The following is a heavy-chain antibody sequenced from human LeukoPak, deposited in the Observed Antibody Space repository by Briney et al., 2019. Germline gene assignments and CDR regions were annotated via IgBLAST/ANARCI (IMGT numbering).Heavy chain of an antibody. V-gene: IGHV4-59*01. CDR3: ARGLGGRVPSPHR. CDR2: IYYSGST. D-gene: IGHD4/OR15-4a*01. CDR1: GGSISSYY. Sequence: SETLSLTCTVSGGSISSYYWSWIRQPPGKGLEWIGYIYYSGSTNYNPSLKSRVTISVDTSKNQFSLKLSSVTAADTAVYYCARGLGGRVPSPHRWGQGTLVTVSS. J-gene: IGHJ4*02.